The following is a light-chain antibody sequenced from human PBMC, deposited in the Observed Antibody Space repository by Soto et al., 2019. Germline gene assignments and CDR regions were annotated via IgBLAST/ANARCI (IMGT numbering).Light chain of an antibody. J-gene: IGKJ1*01. CDR3: QQSYSTTLT. V-gene: IGKV1-39*01. CDR2: GAT. CDR1: QAIGNY. Sequence: DIQMTQSPSSLSASVGDRVTTTCRASQAIGNYLNWYQQKPGKAPNLLIFGATTLQSGVPSRFSGSGSGTDFTLTISSLKTEDFATYDCQQSYSTTLTFGQGTKVDIK.